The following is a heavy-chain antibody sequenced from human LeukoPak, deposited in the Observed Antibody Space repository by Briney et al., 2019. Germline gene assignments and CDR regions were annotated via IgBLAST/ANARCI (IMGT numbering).Heavy chain of an antibody. Sequence: GASVKFFCKASGYTVTGSYLHWVRQASGHRLDWIGSINPNNGGTNYAWKYQDRVTMTWDTSINTAYMELTRLRSADTGVFYCARGYSNYVFGYYMDVWGKGTTVTVSS. J-gene: IGHJ6*03. V-gene: IGHV1-2*02. CDR2: INPNNGGT. CDR1: GYTVTGSY. CDR3: ARGYSNYVFGYYMDV. D-gene: IGHD4-11*01.